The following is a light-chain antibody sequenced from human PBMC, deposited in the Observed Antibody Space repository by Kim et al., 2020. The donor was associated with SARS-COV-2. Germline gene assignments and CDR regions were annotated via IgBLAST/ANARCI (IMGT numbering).Light chain of an antibody. Sequence: AGERATLSCRASQRVTSSHLAWDQQKPGQAPRLLIYGTSSRATGIPDRFSGSGSGTDFGLTISRLEPEDFAVYYCQYYGDSPLWAFGQGTKVDIK. J-gene: IGKJ1*01. CDR3: QYYGDSPLWA. CDR2: GTS. V-gene: IGKV3-20*01. CDR1: QRVTSSH.